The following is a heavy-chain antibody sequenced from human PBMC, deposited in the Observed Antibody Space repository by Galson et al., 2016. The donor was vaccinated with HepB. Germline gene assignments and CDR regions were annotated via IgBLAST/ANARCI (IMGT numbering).Heavy chain of an antibody. Sequence: SLRLSCAASGFTFGDYAVTWVRQAPGQGLEWVGFIRSNGYSGTIDCAASVKGRFTISRDDSNGIAYLQMDSLKIEDTAVYYCAGSISGDSWSGYFHDFWGQGTLVTVSS. D-gene: IGHD3-3*01. V-gene: IGHV3-49*04. CDR1: GFTFGDYA. CDR2: IRSNGYSGTI. J-gene: IGHJ4*02. CDR3: AGSISGDSWSGYFHDF.